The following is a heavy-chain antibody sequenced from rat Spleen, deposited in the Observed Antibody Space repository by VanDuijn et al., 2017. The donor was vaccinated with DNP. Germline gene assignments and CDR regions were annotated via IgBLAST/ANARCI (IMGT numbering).Heavy chain of an antibody. V-gene: IGHV5-22*01. J-gene: IGHJ2*01. CDR2: SNYDGGST. CDR3: TRHVLPLRVWDY. Sequence: EVQLVESGGGLVQPGRSLKLSCAASGFTFSDYYMAWVRQAPTKGLEWVAYSNYDGGSTYNGDSVKGRFTISRDNAKSTLYLQMNNLRSEDMATYYCTRHVLPLRVWDYWGQGVMVTVSS. CDR1: GFTFSDYY. D-gene: IGHD1-4*01.